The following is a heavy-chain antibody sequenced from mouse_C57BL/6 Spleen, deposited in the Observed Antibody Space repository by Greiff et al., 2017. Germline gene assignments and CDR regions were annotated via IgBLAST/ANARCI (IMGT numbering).Heavy chain of an antibody. Sequence: ESGPGLVKPSQSLSLTCSVTGYSITSGYYWNWIRQFPGNKLEWMGYISYDGSNNYNPSLKYRFSITRATSKNQFFLKLNSVTTEDTATYYCARDNYGSSFYYFDYWGQGTTLTVSS. CDR2: ISYDGSN. CDR3: ARDNYGSSFYYFDY. CDR1: GYSITSGYY. D-gene: IGHD1-1*01. J-gene: IGHJ2*01. V-gene: IGHV3-6*01.